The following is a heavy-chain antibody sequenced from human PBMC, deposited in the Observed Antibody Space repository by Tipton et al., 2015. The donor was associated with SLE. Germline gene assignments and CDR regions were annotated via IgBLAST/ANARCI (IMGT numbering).Heavy chain of an antibody. Sequence: QSGAEVKKPGASVKVSCKASGYTFTSYGISWVRQAPGQGLEWMGWISAYNGNTNYAQKLQGRVTMTTDTSTSTAYMELSSLRSEDTAVYYCARGPLFYSGSAPWFDPWGQGTLVTVSS. J-gene: IGHJ5*02. V-gene: IGHV1-18*04. CDR2: ISAYNGNT. D-gene: IGHD1-26*01. CDR1: GYTFTSYG. CDR3: ARGPLFYSGSAPWFDP.